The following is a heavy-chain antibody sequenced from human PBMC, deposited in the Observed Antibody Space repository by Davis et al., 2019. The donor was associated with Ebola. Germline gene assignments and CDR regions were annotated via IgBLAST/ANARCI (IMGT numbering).Heavy chain of an antibody. J-gene: IGHJ4*02. V-gene: IGHV1-69*13. CDR2: IIPIFDTP. CDR3: ARDFDGGNYYFDY. CDR1: GGPFSSHP. D-gene: IGHD3-9*01. Sequence: SVPVPCKTSGGPFSSHPISWVRQAPRQGLEWMGGIIPIFDTPHYAQKFQGRITITADASTSTAYMELSSLRSEDTATYFCARDFDGGNYYFDYWGPGTPVTVSS.